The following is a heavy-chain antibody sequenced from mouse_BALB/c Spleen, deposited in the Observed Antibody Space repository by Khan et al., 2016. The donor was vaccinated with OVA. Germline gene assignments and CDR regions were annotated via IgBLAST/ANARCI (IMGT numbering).Heavy chain of an antibody. Sequence: EVQLQQSGPELVKPGASVKMSCKASGYTFTSYVMHWVKQKPGLGLEWIGYIYPFNDDTKYNEKFKGKATLTSDKSSSTAYMELSSLTSEDSAVYYCAPGGTYYMSFAYWGQGTLVTVSA. CDR3: APGGTYYMSFAY. CDR2: IYPFNDDT. CDR1: GYTFTSYV. D-gene: IGHD1-1*01. J-gene: IGHJ3*01. V-gene: IGHV1S136*01.